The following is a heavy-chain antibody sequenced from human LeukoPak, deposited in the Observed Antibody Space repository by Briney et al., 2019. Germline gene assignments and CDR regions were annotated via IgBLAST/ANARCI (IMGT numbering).Heavy chain of an antibody. Sequence: PGGSLRLSCAASGFTFSSYGMHWVRQAPGKGLEWVAFIRYDGSNKYYADSVKGRFTISRDNSKNTLYLQMNSLRAEDTAVYYCAKEWEGYSNHGLGYFDHWGQGTLVTVSS. CDR2: IRYDGSNK. V-gene: IGHV3-30*02. CDR3: AKEWEGYSNHGLGYFDH. CDR1: GFTFSSYG. J-gene: IGHJ4*02. D-gene: IGHD4-11*01.